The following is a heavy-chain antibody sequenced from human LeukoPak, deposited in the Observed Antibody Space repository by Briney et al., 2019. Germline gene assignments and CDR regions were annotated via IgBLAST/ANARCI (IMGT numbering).Heavy chain of an antibody. V-gene: IGHV1-46*01. CDR2: INPSGGST. J-gene: IGHJ4*02. CDR3: ARHGYAEYYFDY. Sequence: ASVKVSCKASGYTFTSYYMHWVRQAPGQGLEWMGIINPSGGSTSYAQKFQGRVTMTRDTSTSTVYMELSSLRSEDTAVCYCARHGYAEYYFDYWGQGTLVTVSS. D-gene: IGHD5-18*01. CDR1: GYTFTSYY.